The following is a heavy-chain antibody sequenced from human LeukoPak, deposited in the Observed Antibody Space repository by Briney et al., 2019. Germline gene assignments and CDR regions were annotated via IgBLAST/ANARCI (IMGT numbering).Heavy chain of an antibody. V-gene: IGHV4-4*07. J-gene: IGHJ4*02. Sequence: SETLSLTCTVSGGSISSYYGSWIRQPAGKGLEWIGRIYTSGSTNYNPSLKSRVTMSVDTSKNQFSLKLSSVTAADTAVYYCARSPRNPGQYYFDYWGQGTLVTVSS. CDR3: ARSPRNPGQYYFDY. CDR1: GGSISSYY. CDR2: IYTSGST.